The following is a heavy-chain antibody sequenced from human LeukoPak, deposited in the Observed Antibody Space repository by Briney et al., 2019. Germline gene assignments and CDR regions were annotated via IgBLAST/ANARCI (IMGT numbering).Heavy chain of an antibody. D-gene: IGHD3-9*01. CDR1: GFTFGDYG. V-gene: IGHV3-49*04. J-gene: IGHJ5*02. Sequence: GGSLRLSCTASGFTFGDYGMSWVRQAPGKGLEWIGFIRTKAYGETTEHAASVKGRFTFSRDDSKSIAYLEMNSLKTEDTAVYYCTRVPILTGYVNYLDPWGQGTLVTVSS. CDR3: TRVPILTGYVNYLDP. CDR2: IRTKAYGETT.